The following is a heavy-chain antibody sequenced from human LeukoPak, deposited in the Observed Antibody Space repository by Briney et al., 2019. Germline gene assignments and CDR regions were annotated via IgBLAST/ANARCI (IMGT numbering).Heavy chain of an antibody. CDR2: ISASGGST. J-gene: IGHJ4*02. CDR1: GFTFSSDA. D-gene: IGHD2-2*02. V-gene: IGHV3-23*01. Sequence: PGGAVRLACAASGFTFSSDAMSWVRQAPGKGLEWVSVISASGGSTYYADSVKGRFTISRDNSKNTLYLQMNSLRAEDTAVYCCAKDQRGYCTSTRCYIYDYWGQGTLVTVSS. CDR3: AKDQRGYCTSTRCYIYDY.